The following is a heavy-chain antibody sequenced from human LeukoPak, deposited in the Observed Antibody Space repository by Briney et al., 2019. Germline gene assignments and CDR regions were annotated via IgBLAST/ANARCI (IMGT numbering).Heavy chain of an antibody. D-gene: IGHD4/OR15-4a*01. Sequence: GASVKVSCKASGYPFSSSDINWVRQATGQGLEWMGWMNPKSGNTGYAQKFQGRVTMTRTTSISTAYMELSSLTSEDTAVYYCARGLSRGRPGLWSTSPRSSDYWYGVDVWGQGTTVSVSS. CDR3: ARGLSRGRPGLWSTSPRSSDYWYGVDV. CDR1: GYPFSSSD. V-gene: IGHV1-8*01. J-gene: IGHJ6*02. CDR2: MNPKSGNT.